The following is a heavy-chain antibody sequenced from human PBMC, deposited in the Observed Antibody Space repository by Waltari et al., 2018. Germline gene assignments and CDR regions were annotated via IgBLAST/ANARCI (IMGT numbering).Heavy chain of an antibody. J-gene: IGHJ4*02. Sequence: QAQLQESGPGLVKPSQTLSLTCTVSGGSLSRGGFYRSWIRQPAGKGLGWIGRIHTNGNTNYSPSLKSRVTISLDTSKIQVSLKLSSVTAADTAVYYCAISNSGYDLFDYWGQGTLVTVSS. D-gene: IGHD5-12*01. V-gene: IGHV4-61*02. CDR3: AISNSGYDLFDY. CDR1: GGSLSRGGFY. CDR2: IHTNGNT.